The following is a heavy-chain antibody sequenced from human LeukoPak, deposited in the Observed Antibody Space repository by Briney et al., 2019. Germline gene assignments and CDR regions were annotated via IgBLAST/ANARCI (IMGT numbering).Heavy chain of an antibody. V-gene: IGHV4-39*01. CDR3: ARLGLRLAIDY. Sequence: SETLSLTCTVSGGSISSSSYYWVWMRQPPGKELEWIGSIYYSGGTYYNPSLKSRVTISVDTSKNQFSLKLSSVTAADTAVYYCARLGLRLAIDYWGQGTLVTVSS. CDR2: IYYSGGT. CDR1: GGSISSSSYY. D-gene: IGHD3/OR15-3a*01. J-gene: IGHJ4*02.